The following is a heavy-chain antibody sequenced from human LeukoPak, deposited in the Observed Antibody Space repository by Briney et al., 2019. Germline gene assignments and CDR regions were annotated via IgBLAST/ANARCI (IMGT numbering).Heavy chain of an antibody. CDR1: GFPFSTYW. V-gene: IGHV3-74*01. D-gene: IGHD2-21*02. Sequence: PGGSLRLPCAASGFPFSTYWMHWVRQPPGKGLVWVSRISPDGSSRSYADSVKGRFIISRDNAKNTLSLQMNSLTAEDTAVYYCARDGGLLPDNWGKGTLVTVSS. CDR2: ISPDGSSR. J-gene: IGHJ4*02. CDR3: ARDGGLLPDN.